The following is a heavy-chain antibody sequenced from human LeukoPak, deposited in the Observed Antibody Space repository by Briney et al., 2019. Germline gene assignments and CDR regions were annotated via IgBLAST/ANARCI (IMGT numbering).Heavy chain of an antibody. Sequence: GGSLRLSCVSSGFPFTSYAMNWVRLAPGKGLEWVSSISGSGDRTYYADSVKGRFTISRDNSKNTLSLQMTSLRAGDTAVYYCAKYDGSGIHFDYWGQGTLVTVSS. CDR1: GFPFTSYA. V-gene: IGHV3-23*01. CDR2: ISGSGDRT. D-gene: IGHD3-10*01. J-gene: IGHJ4*02. CDR3: AKYDGSGIHFDY.